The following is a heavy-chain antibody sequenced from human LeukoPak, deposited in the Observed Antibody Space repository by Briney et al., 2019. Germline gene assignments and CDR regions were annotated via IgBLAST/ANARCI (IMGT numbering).Heavy chain of an antibody. CDR1: GYTLTELS. CDR3: ATRRLRWYLHDAFDI. V-gene: IGHV1-24*01. D-gene: IGHD4-23*01. CDR2: FDPEDGET. J-gene: IGHJ3*02. Sequence: ASVKVSCKVSGYTLTELSMHWVRQAPGKGLEWMGGFDPEDGETIYAQKFQGRVTMTEDTSTDTAYMELSSLRSEDTAVYYCATRRLRWYLHDAFDIWGQGQWSPSLQ.